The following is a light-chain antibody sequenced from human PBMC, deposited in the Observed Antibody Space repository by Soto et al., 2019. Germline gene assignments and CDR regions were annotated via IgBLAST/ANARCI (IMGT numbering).Light chain of an antibody. V-gene: IGKV4-1*01. CDR1: QNLLYSSNNMNY. J-gene: IGKJ4*01. CDR2: WSS. CDR3: QQYFTTPLT. Sequence: DIVMTQSPDSLAVSLGERATMSCKSSQNLLYSSNNMNYLAWYQQKPGQPPKLLIYWSSTRESGVPDRFSGSGSGTDFTLTINSLQAEDVAVYYCQQYFTTPLTFGGGTKVEIK.